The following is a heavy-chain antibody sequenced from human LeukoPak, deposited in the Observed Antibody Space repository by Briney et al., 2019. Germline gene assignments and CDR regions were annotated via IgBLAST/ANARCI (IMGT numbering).Heavy chain of an antibody. V-gene: IGHV4-39*01. CDR1: GGSISRTSYY. Sequence: SETLSLTCIVSGGSISRTSYYWGWIRQPPGKGLEWIGSIFYTGSTYYNPSLKSRVTLSVDTPNNQFSLRLTSVTAADTAMYYCVTGYYLAPDNWFDPWGQGTLVTVSS. J-gene: IGHJ5*02. CDR3: VTGYYLAPDNWFDP. D-gene: IGHD3-9*01. CDR2: IFYTGST.